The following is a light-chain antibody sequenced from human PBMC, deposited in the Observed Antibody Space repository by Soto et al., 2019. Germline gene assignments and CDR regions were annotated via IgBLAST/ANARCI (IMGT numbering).Light chain of an antibody. CDR1: SSDVGGYNY. CDR3: SSYTISSPYV. V-gene: IGLV2-14*01. J-gene: IGLJ1*01. Sequence: QSVLTQPASVSGSPGQSITISCTGTSSDVGGYNYVSWYQQHPGKAPKLLIYEVSNRPSGVSNRFSGSKSGNTASLTISGLQADDEADYYCSSYTISSPYVFGTGTKVTVL. CDR2: EVS.